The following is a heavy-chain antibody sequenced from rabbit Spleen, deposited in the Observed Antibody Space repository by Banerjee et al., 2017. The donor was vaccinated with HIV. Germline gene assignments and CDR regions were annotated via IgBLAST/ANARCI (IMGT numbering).Heavy chain of an antibody. Sequence: QSLEESGGDLVKPEGSLTLTCTASGFSLGSSYYICWVRQAPGKGLELIGCIYNGSGATTYYASWAKGRFTISRASSTMVDLQMTSLTVADTATYFCARDLTGVIGWNFGWWGQGTLVTVS. CDR1: GFSLGSSYY. CDR3: ARDLTGVIGWNFGW. D-gene: IGHD1-1*01. J-gene: IGHJ4*01. CDR2: IYNGSGATT. V-gene: IGHV1S40*01.